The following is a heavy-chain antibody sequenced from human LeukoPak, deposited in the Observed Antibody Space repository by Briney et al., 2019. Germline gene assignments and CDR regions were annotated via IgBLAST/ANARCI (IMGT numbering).Heavy chain of an antibody. CDR2: INPNKGGT. CDR1: GYTFTGYY. J-gene: IGHJ4*02. V-gene: IGHV1-2*02. CDR3: ARDPGYFYYFDY. D-gene: IGHD3-9*01. Sequence: ASVKVSCKASGYTFTGYYMHWVRQAPGQGFEWMGWINPNKGGTNYAQKFQGRVTMTRDTSISTAYMELSRLRSDDTAVYYCARDPGYFYYFDYWGQGTLVTVSS.